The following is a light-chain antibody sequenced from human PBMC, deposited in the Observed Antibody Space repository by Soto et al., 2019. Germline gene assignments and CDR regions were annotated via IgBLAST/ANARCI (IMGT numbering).Light chain of an antibody. CDR1: SRDVDAYDF. V-gene: IGLV2-11*01. CDR3: CSFAGSFYV. CDR2: EVS. J-gene: IGLJ1*01. Sequence: QSVLTQPRSVSGSPGQSVAISCTGTSRDVDAYDFVSWYQHHPGKAPKLIISEVSKRPSGVSHRFSGSKSGNTASLTISGLQAEDEVDYFCCSFAGSFYVFGTGTKLTVL.